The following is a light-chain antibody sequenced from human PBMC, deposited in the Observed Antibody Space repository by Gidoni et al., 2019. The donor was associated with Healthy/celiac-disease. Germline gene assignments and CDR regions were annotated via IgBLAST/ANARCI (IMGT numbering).Light chain of an antibody. J-gene: IGLJ2*01. CDR1: SSDVGGYNY. Sequence: QSALTQPRSVSWSPGQSVTISCTGTSSDVGGYNYVSWYQQHPGKAPKLMLYDVSKRPSGVPDRFSGSKSGNTASLTISGLQAEDEADYYCCSYAGSYTVVFGGGTKLTVL. V-gene: IGLV2-11*01. CDR2: DVS. CDR3: CSYAGSYTVV.